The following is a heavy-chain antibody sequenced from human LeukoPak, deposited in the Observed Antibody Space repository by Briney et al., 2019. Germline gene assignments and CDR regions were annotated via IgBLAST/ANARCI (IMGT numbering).Heavy chain of an antibody. CDR2: ISGNTVST. J-gene: IGHJ5*02. V-gene: IGHV3-23*01. Sequence: GGSLRLSCVASGFTFSSYAMSWVRQAPGKGLEWVSTISGNTVSTYYADSVKGRFTISRDNSGNTLYLQMNSLRAEDMAVYYCAKDSSSAWFDPWGQGTLVTVSS. CDR3: AKDSSSAWFDP. CDR1: GFTFSSYA.